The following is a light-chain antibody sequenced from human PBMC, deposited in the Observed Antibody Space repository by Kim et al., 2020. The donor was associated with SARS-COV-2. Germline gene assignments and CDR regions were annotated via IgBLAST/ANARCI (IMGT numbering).Light chain of an antibody. J-gene: IGLJ1*01. CDR2: DVS. CDR3: SSYTSSSTLDV. V-gene: IGLV2-14*03. Sequence: QSITISCTETSSDFGGYNYVSWYQQHPGKAPKLMIYDVSNRPSGVSNRFSGSKSGNTASLTISGLQAEDEADYYCSSYTSSSTLDVFGTGTKVTVL. CDR1: SSDFGGYNY.